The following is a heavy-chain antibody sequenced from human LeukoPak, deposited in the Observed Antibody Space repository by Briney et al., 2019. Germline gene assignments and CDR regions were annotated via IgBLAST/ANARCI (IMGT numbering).Heavy chain of an antibody. J-gene: IGHJ1*01. D-gene: IGHD3-22*01. CDR2: IYSGGTT. CDR1: EFTVSRNY. Sequence: GSLRLSCAASEFTVSRNYMTWVRQAPGKGLEWVSIIYSGGTTYYADSVKGRFTISRDNSKNALFLQMNSLRVEDTAVYYCATGITMMIMAPGYWGQGTLVTVSS. CDR3: ATGITMMIMAPGY. V-gene: IGHV3-53*01.